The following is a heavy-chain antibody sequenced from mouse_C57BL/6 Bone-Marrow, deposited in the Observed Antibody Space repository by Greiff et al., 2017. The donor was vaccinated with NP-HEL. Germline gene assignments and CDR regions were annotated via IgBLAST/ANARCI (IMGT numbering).Heavy chain of an antibody. D-gene: IGHD1-1*01. Sequence: QVQLKESGPELVKPGASVKISCKASGYAFSSSWMNWVKQRPGKGLEWIGRIYPGDGDTNYNGKFKGKATLTADKSSSTAYMQLSSLTSEDSAVYFCAYYGSSYLWYFDVWGIGTTVTVSS. J-gene: IGHJ1*03. CDR1: GYAFSSSW. CDR2: IYPGDGDT. V-gene: IGHV1-82*01. CDR3: AYYGSSYLWYFDV.